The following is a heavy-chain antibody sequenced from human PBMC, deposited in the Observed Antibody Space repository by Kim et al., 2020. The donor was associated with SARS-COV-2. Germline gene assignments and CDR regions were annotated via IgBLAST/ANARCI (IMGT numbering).Heavy chain of an antibody. J-gene: IGHJ3*02. V-gene: IGHV3-9*01. Sequence: KGRFTISRDNAKNSLYLQMNSLRAEDTALYYCAKAGYYYDSSGYYGAFDIWGQGTIVTVSS. CDR3: AKAGYYYDSSGYYGAFDI. D-gene: IGHD3-22*01.